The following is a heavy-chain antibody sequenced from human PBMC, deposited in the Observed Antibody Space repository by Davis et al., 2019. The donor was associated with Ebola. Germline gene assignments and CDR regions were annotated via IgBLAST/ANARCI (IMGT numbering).Heavy chain of an antibody. D-gene: IGHD5-24*01. Sequence: LKISCAASGFTLSNYEMNWVRRAPGKGLEWVAGITGSGHDIEYGDSVKGRFTISRDNSKNTLHLQMDSLRVEDTALYYCAAKMAGSHPFDYWGQGTLVTVSS. J-gene: IGHJ4*02. CDR3: AAKMAGSHPFDY. V-gene: IGHV3-23*01. CDR1: GFTLSNYE. CDR2: ITGSGHDI.